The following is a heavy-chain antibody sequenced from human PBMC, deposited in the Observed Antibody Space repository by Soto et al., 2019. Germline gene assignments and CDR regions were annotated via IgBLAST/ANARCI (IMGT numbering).Heavy chain of an antibody. D-gene: IGHD3-9*01. CDR2: IIPIFGTA. V-gene: IGHV1-69*13. J-gene: IGHJ4*02. CDR1: GGTFSSYA. CDR3: ARDHGLGPYYFDY. Sequence: ASVKVSCKASGGTFSSYAISWVRQAPGQGLEWMGGIIPIFGTANYAQKFQGRVTITADESTSTAYMELSSLRSEDTAVYYCARDHGLGPYYFDYWGQGTLVTVSS.